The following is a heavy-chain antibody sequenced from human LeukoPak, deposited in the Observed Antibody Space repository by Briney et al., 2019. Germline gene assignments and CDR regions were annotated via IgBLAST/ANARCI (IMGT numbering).Heavy chain of an antibody. V-gene: IGHV5-51*01. D-gene: IGHD3-22*01. Sequence: KPGESLKISCKGSGYSFTSYWIGWVRQMPGKGLEWMGIIYPGDSDTSYSPSFQGQVTISADKSISTAYLQWSSLKASDTAMYYCARQGKYYDSSGYYYCFDYWGQGTLVTVSS. CDR3: ARQGKYYDSSGYYYCFDY. J-gene: IGHJ4*02. CDR1: GYSFTSYW. CDR2: IYPGDSDT.